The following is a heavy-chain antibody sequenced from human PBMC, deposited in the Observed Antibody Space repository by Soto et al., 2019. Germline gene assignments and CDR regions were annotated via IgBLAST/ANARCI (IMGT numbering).Heavy chain of an antibody. J-gene: IGHJ4*02. CDR3: ARRYRGTLDY. CDR1: GSSISSYY. Sequence: SETLSLTCAVSGSSISSYYWSWIRQPPGKGLEWIGYIYYSGSTNYNPSLKSRVTISVDTSKNQFSLKLSSVTAADTAVYYCARRYRGTLDYCAQGTLVTVSS. V-gene: IGHV4-59*08. D-gene: IGHD1-1*01. CDR2: IYYSGST.